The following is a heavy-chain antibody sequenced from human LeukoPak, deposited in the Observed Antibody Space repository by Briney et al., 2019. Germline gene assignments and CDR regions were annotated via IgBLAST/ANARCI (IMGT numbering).Heavy chain of an antibody. CDR1: GFTFSNVW. D-gene: IGHD3-10*01. Sequence: PGGSLRLSCAASGFTFSNVWMSWVRQAPGKGLEWVSSISGSGDSTYHADSVRGRFTVSRDNSKNTLYLQMKSLRAEDTAVYYCAKVTGSGSYLADAFDIWGHGTVVSVSS. V-gene: IGHV3-23*01. J-gene: IGHJ3*02. CDR2: ISGSGDST. CDR3: AKVTGSGSYLADAFDI.